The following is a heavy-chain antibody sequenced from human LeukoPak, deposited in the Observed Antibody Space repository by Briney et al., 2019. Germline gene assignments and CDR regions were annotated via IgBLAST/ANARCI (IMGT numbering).Heavy chain of an antibody. CDR3: IYRNTMIDFDY. V-gene: IGHV3-73*01. CDR1: GFTFSGSA. CDR2: IRSKANSYAT. D-gene: IGHD3-22*01. J-gene: IGHJ4*02. Sequence: GGSLRLSCAASGFTFSGSAMHWVRQASGKGLEWVGRIRSKANSYATAYAASVKGRFTISRDDSKNAAYLQMNSLKTEDTAVYYCIYRNTMIDFDYWGQGTLVTVSS.